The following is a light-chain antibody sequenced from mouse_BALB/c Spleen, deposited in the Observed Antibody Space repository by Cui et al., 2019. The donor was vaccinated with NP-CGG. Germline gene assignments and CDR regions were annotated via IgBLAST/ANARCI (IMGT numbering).Light chain of an antibody. CDR2: GTN. J-gene: IGLJ1*01. CDR1: TGAVTTSNY. Sequence: QAVVTQESAPTTSPGETVTLTSRSSTGAVTTSNYANWVQEKPDHLFTGLIRGTNNRPPGVPARFSGSLIGDKAALTITGAQTEDEAIYFCALWYSNHWVFGGGTKLTVL. V-gene: IGLV1*01. CDR3: ALWYSNHWV.